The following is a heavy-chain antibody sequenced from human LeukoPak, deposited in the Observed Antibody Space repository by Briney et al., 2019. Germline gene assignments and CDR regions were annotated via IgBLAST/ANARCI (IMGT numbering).Heavy chain of an antibody. CDR2: IYYSGST. CDR3: ARGGWYPESFQH. V-gene: IGHV4-59*01. D-gene: IGHD6-19*01. Sequence: PSETLSLTCTVSGGSISSYYWNWIRQPPGKGLAWIGYIYYSGSTNYNPSLKSRVTISVDTSKNQFSLKLSSVTAADTAVYYCARGGWYPESFQHWGQGALVTVSS. J-gene: IGHJ1*01. CDR1: GGSISSYY.